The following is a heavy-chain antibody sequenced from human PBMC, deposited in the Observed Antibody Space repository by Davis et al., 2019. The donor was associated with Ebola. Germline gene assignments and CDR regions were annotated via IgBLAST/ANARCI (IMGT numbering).Heavy chain of an antibody. V-gene: IGHV4-59*08. D-gene: IGHD3-22*01. CDR2: IYYSGST. CDR1: GGSISSYY. CDR3: ARHLIVAPWGYDP. Sequence: MPSETLSLTCTVSGGSISSYYWSWIRQPPGKGLEWIGYIYYSGSTNYNPSLKSRVTISIDTSKNQFSLKLSSVTAADTAVYYCARHLIVAPWGYDPWSQGTLVTVSS. J-gene: IGHJ5*02.